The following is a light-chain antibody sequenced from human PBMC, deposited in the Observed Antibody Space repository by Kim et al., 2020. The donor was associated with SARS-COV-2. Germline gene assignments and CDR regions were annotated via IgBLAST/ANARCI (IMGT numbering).Light chain of an antibody. CDR3: VQHNGYPWT. J-gene: IGKJ1*01. Sequence: DIQMTQSPSAMSASVGDRVTITCRASQAISNYLAWFQQKPGKVPKRLIYDVSSLQSGVPSRFSGSGSGTEFTLTISSLQPEDFATYYCVQHNGYPWTFGQGTKVDIK. V-gene: IGKV1-17*03. CDR2: DVS. CDR1: QAISNY.